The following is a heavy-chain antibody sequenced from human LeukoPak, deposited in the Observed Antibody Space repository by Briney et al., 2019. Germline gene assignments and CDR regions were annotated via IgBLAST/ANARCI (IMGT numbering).Heavy chain of an antibody. CDR1: GFTFSSYG. D-gene: IGHD3-16*01. CDR2: ISYDGSNK. CDR3: AKLPYDSAIY. V-gene: IGHV3-30*18. Sequence: GGSLRLSCAASGFTFSSYGMHWVRQAPGKGLEWVAVISYDGSNKYYADSVKGRFTISRDNSKNTLYLQMNSLRAEDTAVYYCAKLPYDSAIYWGQGTLVTVSS. J-gene: IGHJ4*02.